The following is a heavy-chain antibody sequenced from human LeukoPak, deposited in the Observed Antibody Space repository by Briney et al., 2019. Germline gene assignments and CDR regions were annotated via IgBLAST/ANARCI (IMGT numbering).Heavy chain of an antibody. D-gene: IGHD6-13*01. J-gene: IGHJ3*02. Sequence: GGSLRLSCAASGFTFSSYGMHWVRQAPGKGLEWVAFIRYDGSNKYYADSVKGRFTISRDNSKNTLYLQMNSLRAEDTAVYYCAGTRYPGYSSLHDAFDIWGQGTMVTVSS. CDR2: IRYDGSNK. CDR3: AGTRYPGYSSLHDAFDI. CDR1: GFTFSSYG. V-gene: IGHV3-30*02.